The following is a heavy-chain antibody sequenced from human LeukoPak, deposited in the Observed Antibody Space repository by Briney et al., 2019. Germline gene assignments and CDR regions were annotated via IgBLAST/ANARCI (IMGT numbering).Heavy chain of an antibody. D-gene: IGHD5-12*01. CDR3: VASYGGYVLDY. J-gene: IGHJ4*02. CDR1: GGSIGSYH. CDR2: VFNNGGT. V-gene: IGHV4-59*01. Sequence: SETLSLTCSVSGGSIGSYHWNWIRQASGKGLEWIGIVFNNGGTKHNPSLMSRVAISVDTSKNQFALKLSSVTAADTAVYYCVASYGGYVLDYWGQGALVIVSS.